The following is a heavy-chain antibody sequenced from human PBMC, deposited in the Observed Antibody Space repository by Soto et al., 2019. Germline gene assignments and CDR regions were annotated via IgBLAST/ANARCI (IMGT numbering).Heavy chain of an antibody. CDR2: ISYDGSNK. Sequence: QVQLVESGGGVVQPGRSLRLSCAASGFTFSSYAMHWVRQAPGKGLEWVAVISYDGSNKYYADSVKGRFTISRDNSKNTLYLQMNSLRAEDTAVYYCARDPRRSRWLVLNWFDPWGQGTLVTVSS. D-gene: IGHD6-19*01. V-gene: IGHV3-30-3*01. J-gene: IGHJ5*02. CDR3: ARDPRRSRWLVLNWFDP. CDR1: GFTFSSYA.